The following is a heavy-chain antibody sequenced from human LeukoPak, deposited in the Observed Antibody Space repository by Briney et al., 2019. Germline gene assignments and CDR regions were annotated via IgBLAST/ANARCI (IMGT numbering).Heavy chain of an antibody. CDR2: ISGSGGST. J-gene: IGHJ4*02. Sequence: PGGSLRLSCAASGFTFSSYGMSWVRQAPGKGLEWVSAISGSGGSTYYADSVKGRFTISRDNSKNTLYLQMDSLRAEDTAVYYCAKDPTTMVRRTYYFDYWGQGTLVTVSS. CDR3: AKDPTTMVRRTYYFDY. V-gene: IGHV3-23*01. CDR1: GFTFSSYG. D-gene: IGHD3-10*01.